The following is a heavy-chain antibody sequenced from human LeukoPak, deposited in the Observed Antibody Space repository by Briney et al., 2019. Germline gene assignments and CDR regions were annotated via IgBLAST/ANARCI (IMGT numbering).Heavy chain of an antibody. CDR2: LYIGGNT. J-gene: IGHJ4*02. CDR1: GFTFSSYA. V-gene: IGHV3-23*05. D-gene: IGHD5-18*01. CDR3: MTAAGYNFGQY. Sequence: GGSLRLFCAASGFTFSSYAMHWVRQAPGKGLEWVSALYIGGNTYYADSVRGRFTISRDNSKNTLYLQMNSLRAEDTAIYYCMTAAGYNFGQYWGQGTLVTVSS.